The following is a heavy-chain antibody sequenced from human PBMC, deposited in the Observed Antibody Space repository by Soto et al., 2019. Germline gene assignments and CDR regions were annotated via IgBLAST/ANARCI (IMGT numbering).Heavy chain of an antibody. Sequence: SETMSRTCTGSNGWISNYYWTWIRQSPGKGLEWIGFVYYSGTTNYNPSLKSRVTISLHTSKSQFSLRLSSVTAADTAVYYCARAPRDAIPDYWGQGTLVT. J-gene: IGHJ4*02. V-gene: IGHV4-59*01. CDR2: VYYSGTT. CDR3: ARAPRDAIPDY. CDR1: NGWISNYY. D-gene: IGHD2-2*01.